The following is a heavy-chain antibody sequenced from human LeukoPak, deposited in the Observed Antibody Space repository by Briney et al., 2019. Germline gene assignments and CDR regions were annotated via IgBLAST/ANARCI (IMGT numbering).Heavy chain of an antibody. V-gene: IGHV4-39*07. CDR2: IYYSGST. J-gene: IGHJ4*02. Sequence: PSETLSLTCTVSGGSISSSSYYWGWIRQPPGKGLEWIGSIYYSGSTYYNPSLKSRVTISVDTSKNQFSLKLSSVAAADTAVYYCARAVDGSSDYWGQGTLVTVSS. D-gene: IGHD1-26*01. CDR1: GGSISSSSYY. CDR3: ARAVDGSSDY.